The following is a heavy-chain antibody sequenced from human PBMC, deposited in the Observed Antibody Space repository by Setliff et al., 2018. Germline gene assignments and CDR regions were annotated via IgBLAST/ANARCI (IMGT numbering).Heavy chain of an antibody. CDR3: AREWGSNGCAFDI. D-gene: IGHD3-16*01. CDR2: INHSGST. V-gene: IGHV4-4*02. CDR1: GASISSVNL. J-gene: IGHJ3*02. Sequence: KPSETLSLTCAVSGASISSVNLWSWVRQPQGKGMAWIGEINHSGSTNYNPSLKSRVTISVDTSKNQFSLKLSSVTAADTAVYYCAREWGSNGCAFDIWGQGTMGTGSS.